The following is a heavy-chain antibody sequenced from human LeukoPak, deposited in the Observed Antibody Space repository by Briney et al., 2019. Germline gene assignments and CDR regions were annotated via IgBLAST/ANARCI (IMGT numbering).Heavy chain of an antibody. D-gene: IGHD3-22*01. V-gene: IGHV4-30-2*01. J-gene: IGHJ5*02. Sequence: PSQTLSLTCAVSGGSISSGGYSWSWIRQPPGKGLEWIGYIYHSGSTYYNPSLKSRVTISVDTSKNQFSLKLSSVTAADTAVYYCARDLSYDSSGYGSENWFDPWGQGTLVTVSS. CDR1: GGSISSGGYS. CDR2: IYHSGST. CDR3: ARDLSYDSSGYGSENWFDP.